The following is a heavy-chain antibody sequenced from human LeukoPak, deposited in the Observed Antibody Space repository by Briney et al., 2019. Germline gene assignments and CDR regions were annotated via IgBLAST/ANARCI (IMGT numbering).Heavy chain of an antibody. CDR1: GFTFSSYW. CDR2: IKEDGSEK. CDR3: ARGGTVTTGTFDY. V-gene: IGHV3-7*01. Sequence: GGSLRLSCAAAGFTFSSYWMSWVRQAPGKGLEWVANIKEDGSEKYYVDSVKGRFTISRDNAKNSLFLQMNSLRAEDTAVYYCARGGTVTTGTFDYWGQGTLVTVSS. D-gene: IGHD4-17*01. J-gene: IGHJ4*02.